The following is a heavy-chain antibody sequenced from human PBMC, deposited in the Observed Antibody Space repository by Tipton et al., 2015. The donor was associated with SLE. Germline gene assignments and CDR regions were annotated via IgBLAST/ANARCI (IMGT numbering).Heavy chain of an antibody. D-gene: IGHD5-18*01. CDR1: GYSISSDYY. V-gene: IGHV4-38-2*02. J-gene: IGHJ4*02. Sequence: TLSLTCTVSGYSISSDYYWGWIRQPPGKGLEWIGSVYHSGSTYYNPSLKSRVTISVDTSKNQFSLKLNSVTAADTAVYYCARVRADTAMGVFDFWGQGTLVTVSS. CDR3: ARVRADTAMGVFDF. CDR2: VYHSGST.